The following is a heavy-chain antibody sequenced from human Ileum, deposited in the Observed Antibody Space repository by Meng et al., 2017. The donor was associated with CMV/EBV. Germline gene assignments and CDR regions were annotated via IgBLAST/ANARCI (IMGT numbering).Heavy chain of an antibody. J-gene: IGHJ6*02. CDR3: AKDMAAGGTGNGMAV. Sequence: GESLKISCAVSGFTFSSYAMTWVRQVPGKGLEWVAAISGSGGSTYYADSVKARFSISRDNSKNTVYLQMNSLRAEDTAVYYCAKDMAAGGTGNGMAVWGQGTMVTVSS. CDR2: ISGSGGST. D-gene: IGHD6-13*01. V-gene: IGHV3-23*01. CDR1: GFTFSSYA.